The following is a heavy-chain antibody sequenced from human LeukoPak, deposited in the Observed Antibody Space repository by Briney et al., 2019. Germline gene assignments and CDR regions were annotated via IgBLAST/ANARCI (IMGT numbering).Heavy chain of an antibody. CDR2: IKQDGSEK. CDR1: GFTFSSYW. D-gene: IGHD2-2*01. CDR3: ARYCSSTSCYSDWFDP. V-gene: IGHV3-7*03. Sequence: LAGGSLRLSYAASGFTFSSYWMSWVRQAPGKGLEWVANIKQDGSEKYYVDSVKGRFTISRDNAKNSLYLQMNSLRAEDTAVYYCARYCSSTSCYSDWFDPWGQGTLVTVSS. J-gene: IGHJ5*02.